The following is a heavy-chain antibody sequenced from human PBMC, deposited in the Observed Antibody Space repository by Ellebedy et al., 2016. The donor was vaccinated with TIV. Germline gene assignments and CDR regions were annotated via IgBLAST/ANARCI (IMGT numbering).Heavy chain of an antibody. V-gene: IGHV4-59*01. CDR1: GGAISGFH. Sequence: MPSETLSLTCTVSGGAISGFHWSWIRQPPGKGLEWITYISDSGNTNYNPAVGGRVTPSLDTSHNQFSLTLRSVTAADTAVYYCARGDSGTYPVYFDYWGRGTLVTVSS. J-gene: IGHJ4*02. D-gene: IGHD1-26*01. CDR2: ISDSGNT. CDR3: ARGDSGTYPVYFDY.